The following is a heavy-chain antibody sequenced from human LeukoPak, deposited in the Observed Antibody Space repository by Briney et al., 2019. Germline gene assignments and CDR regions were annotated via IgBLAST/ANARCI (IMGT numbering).Heavy chain of an antibody. D-gene: IGHD3-22*01. J-gene: IGHJ4*02. CDR2: IYYSGST. Sequence: PSQTLSLTCTVSGGSISSGDYYWSWIRQPPGKGLEWIGYIYYSGSTYYNPSLKSRVTISVDTSEKQFSLRLSSVTAADTAVYYCARFDSSGYWDDYWGQGTLVTVSA. CDR3: ARFDSSGYWDDY. CDR1: GGSISSGDYY. V-gene: IGHV4-30-4*01.